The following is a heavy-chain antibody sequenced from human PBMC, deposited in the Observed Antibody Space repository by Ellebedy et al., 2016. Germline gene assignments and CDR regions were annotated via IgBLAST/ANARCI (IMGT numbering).Heavy chain of an antibody. J-gene: IGHJ3*01. CDR3: AKWNGGWYAFEV. CDR1: GGSVSSDY. V-gene: IGHV4-59*02. Sequence: SETLSLTCNVSGGSVSSDYWSWIRQPPGKGLEWIGSIYYSGSTNYNPSLKRRVTMSVDTSKSQISLRLMSVTAADTAVYYCAKWNGGWYAFEVWGQGTMVTVSS. CDR2: IYYSGST. D-gene: IGHD6-19*01.